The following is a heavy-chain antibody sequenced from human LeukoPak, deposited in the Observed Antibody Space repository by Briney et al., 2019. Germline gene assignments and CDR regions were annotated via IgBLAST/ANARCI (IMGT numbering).Heavy chain of an antibody. D-gene: IGHD3-22*01. Sequence: SETLSLTCTVSGYTISSGYYWGWLRQPPGKGLEWIGSIYRSGSTYYNPFLKSRVTVSVDTSKNQYSLKLSSVTAADTAVYYCARDLSRRRYYYDSSGYDSGYWGQGTLVTVSS. J-gene: IGHJ4*02. CDR2: IYRSGST. V-gene: IGHV4-38-2*02. CDR1: GYTISSGYY. CDR3: ARDLSRRRYYYDSSGYDSGY.